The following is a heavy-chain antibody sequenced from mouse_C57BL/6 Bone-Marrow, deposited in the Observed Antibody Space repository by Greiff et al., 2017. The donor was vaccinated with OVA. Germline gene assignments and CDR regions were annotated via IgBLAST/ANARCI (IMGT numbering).Heavy chain of an antibody. Sequence: EVQLQQSGAELVKPGASVKLSCTASGFNIKDYYMHWVKQRTEQGLEWIGRIDPEDGETKYAPNFQGKATITADTSSNTAYLPLSSLTSEDTAVYYCARDGYYVDYWGQGTTLTVSS. D-gene: IGHD2-3*01. V-gene: IGHV14-2*01. J-gene: IGHJ2*01. CDR1: GFNIKDYY. CDR2: IDPEDGET. CDR3: ARDGYYVDY.